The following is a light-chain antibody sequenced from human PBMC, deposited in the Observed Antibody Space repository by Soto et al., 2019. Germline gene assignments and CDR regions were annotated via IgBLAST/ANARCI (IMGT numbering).Light chain of an antibody. J-gene: IGKJ4*01. CDR1: QSISTT. V-gene: IGKV1-39*01. Sequence: DIQMTQSPSSLSASVGDRVTITCRAGQSISTTLNWYQQKLGKAPNLLIYAASSLQSGVPSRFSGSGSGTDFTLTISSLQPEDFATYYCQQSFSTPPSFGGGTKVDIK. CDR3: QQSFSTPPS. CDR2: AAS.